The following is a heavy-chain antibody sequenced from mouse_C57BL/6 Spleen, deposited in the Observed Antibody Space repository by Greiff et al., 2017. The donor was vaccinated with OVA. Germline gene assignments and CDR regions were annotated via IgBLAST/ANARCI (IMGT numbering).Heavy chain of an antibody. CDR3: TKTFDY. CDR2: IDPENGDT. V-gene: IGHV14-4*01. Sequence: VQLQQSGAELVRPGASVKLSCTASGFNIKDDYMHWVKQRPEQGLEWIGWIDPENGDTEYASKFQGKATITAHTSSNTAYLQPSNLSSEDTAVYYCTKTFDYWGQGTTLTVSS. J-gene: IGHJ2*01. CDR1: GFNIKDDY.